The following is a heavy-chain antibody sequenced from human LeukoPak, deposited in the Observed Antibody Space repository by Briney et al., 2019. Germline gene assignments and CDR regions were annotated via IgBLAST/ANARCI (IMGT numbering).Heavy chain of an antibody. D-gene: IGHD6-13*01. CDR1: GFTFSSYS. CDR2: ISSSSSYI. V-gene: IGHV3-21*01. Sequence: GGSLRLSCAAPGFTFSSYSMNWVRQAPGKGLEWVSSISSSSSYIYYADSVKGRFTISRDNAKNSLYLQMNSLRAEDTAVYYCARVIAAAGSDYWGQGTLVTVSS. J-gene: IGHJ4*02. CDR3: ARVIAAAGSDY.